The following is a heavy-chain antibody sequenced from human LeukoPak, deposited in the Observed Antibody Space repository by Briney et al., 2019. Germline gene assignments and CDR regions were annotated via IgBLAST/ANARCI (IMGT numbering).Heavy chain of an antibody. D-gene: IGHD6-6*01. J-gene: IGHJ4*02. CDR2: ISGSGGST. V-gene: IGHV3-23*01. Sequence: PGGSLRLSCAASGFTFSSYAMSWVRQAPGKGLEWVSGISGSGGSTYYADSVKGRFTISRDNPKNTLYLQMNSLRAEDTAVYYCAKVGGTPSSSSYFDYWGRGTLVTVSS. CDR1: GFTFSSYA. CDR3: AKVGGTPSSSSYFDY.